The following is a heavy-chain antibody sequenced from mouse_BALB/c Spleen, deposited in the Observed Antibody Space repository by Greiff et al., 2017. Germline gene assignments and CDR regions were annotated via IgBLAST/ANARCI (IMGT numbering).Heavy chain of an antibody. Sequence: EVQLQESGGGLVKPGGSLKLSCAASGFTFSSYTMSWVRQTPEKRLEWVATISSGGSYTYYPDSVKGRFTISRDNAKNTLYLQMSSLKSEDTAMYYCTRDEGTQWFAYWGQGTLVTVSA. CDR1: GFTFSSYT. J-gene: IGHJ3*01. V-gene: IGHV5-6-4*01. CDR3: TRDEGTQWFAY. CDR2: ISSGGSYT. D-gene: IGHD3-3*01.